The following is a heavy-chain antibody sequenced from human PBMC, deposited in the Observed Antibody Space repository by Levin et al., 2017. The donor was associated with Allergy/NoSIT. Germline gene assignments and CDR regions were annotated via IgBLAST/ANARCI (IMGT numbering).Heavy chain of an antibody. D-gene: IGHD4/OR15-4a*01. CDR3: ARHMTDYGSNPMYYFDY. Sequence: SETLSLTCTVSGGSISPYYWSWIRQPPGKGLEWIGYIYYTGSTNYSPFLKSRVTISVDTSKNQFSLKLNSVTAADTAVYSCARHMTDYGSNPMYYFDYWGRGTLVTVSS. V-gene: IGHV4-59*08. J-gene: IGHJ4*02. CDR1: GGSISPYY. CDR2: IYYTGST.